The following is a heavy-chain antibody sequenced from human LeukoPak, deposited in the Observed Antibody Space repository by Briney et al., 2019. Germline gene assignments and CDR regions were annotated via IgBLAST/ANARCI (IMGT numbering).Heavy chain of an antibody. D-gene: IGHD3-22*01. CDR1: GGSISSSS. V-gene: IGHV3-11*04. J-gene: IGHJ4*02. CDR2: ISSSSSTI. Sequence: LSLTCTVSGGSISSSSYYWGWIRQPPGKGLVWVSYISSSSSTIYYADSVKGRFTISRDNAKNSLYMQMNSLRAEDTAVYYCARSRGSGYYDSSGYSDYWGQGTLVTVSS. CDR3: ARSRGSGYYDSSGYSDY.